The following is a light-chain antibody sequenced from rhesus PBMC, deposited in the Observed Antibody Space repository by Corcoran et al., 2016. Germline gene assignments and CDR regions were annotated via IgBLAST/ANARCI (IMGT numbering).Light chain of an antibody. V-gene: IGKV3-10*01. CDR2: GAS. CDR1: QSVSSY. Sequence: QVILTQSPATLSLSPGERASLSCRASQSVSSYLAWYQQKPGQAPRLLIYGASSRATGIPDRFGGSGSGTDFTLTISSLEPEDVGIDQCYQHSSGYSFGQGTKVEIK. J-gene: IGKJ2*01. CDR3: YQHSSGYS.